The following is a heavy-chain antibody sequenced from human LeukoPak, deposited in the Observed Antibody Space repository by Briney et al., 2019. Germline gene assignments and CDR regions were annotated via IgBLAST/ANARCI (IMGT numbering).Heavy chain of an antibody. J-gene: IGHJ4*02. CDR3: AGSRSYGDYPPDY. CDR1: GGSISSGDYY. CDR2: IYYSGST. V-gene: IGHV4-30-4*01. D-gene: IGHD4-17*01. Sequence: PSQTLSLTCTVSGGSISSGDYYWSWLRQPPGKGLEWIGYIYYSGSTYYNPSLKSRVTISVDTSKNQFSLKLSSVTAADTAVYYCAGSRSYGDYPPDYWGQGTLVTVSS.